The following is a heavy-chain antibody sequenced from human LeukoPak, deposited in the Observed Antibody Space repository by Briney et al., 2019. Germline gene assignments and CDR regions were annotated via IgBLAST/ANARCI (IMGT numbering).Heavy chain of an antibody. V-gene: IGHV4-59*08. CDR3: ARQRTGWGATGYFDY. D-gene: IGHD1-26*01. Sequence: PSETLSLTCTVSGGSISNYYWSWIRQPPGKGLEWIGYIDYSGSTNYNPSLKSRVTISVDTSKNQFSLKLSSVTAADTAVYYCARQRTGWGATGYFDYWGQGTLVTVSS. J-gene: IGHJ4*02. CDR1: GGSISNYY. CDR2: IDYSGST.